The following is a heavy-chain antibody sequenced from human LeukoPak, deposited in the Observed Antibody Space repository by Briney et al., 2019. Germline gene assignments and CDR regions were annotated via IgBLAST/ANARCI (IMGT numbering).Heavy chain of an antibody. CDR1: GFTFSSYG. J-gene: IGHJ6*02. D-gene: IGHD4-17*01. CDR3: AKDLESYGDYYYYGMDV. Sequence: GGSLRLSCAASGFTFSSYGMHWVRQAPGKGLEWVAVISYDGSIKYYADSVKGRFTISRDNSKNTLYLQMNSLRAEDTAVYYCAKDLESYGDYYYYGMDVWGQGTTVTVSS. CDR2: ISYDGSIK. V-gene: IGHV3-30*18.